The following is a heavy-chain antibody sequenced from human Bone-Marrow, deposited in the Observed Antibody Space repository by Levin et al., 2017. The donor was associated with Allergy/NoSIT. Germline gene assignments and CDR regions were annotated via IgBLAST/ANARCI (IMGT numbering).Heavy chain of an antibody. CDR1: GFTFSSYS. J-gene: IGHJ6*02. Sequence: GGSLRLSCAASGFTFSSYSMNWVRQAPGKGLEWVSSISSSSSYIYYADSVKGRFTISRDNAKNSLYLQMNSLRAEDTAVYYCARDGPDRGGMDVWGQGTTVTVSS. CDR2: ISSSSSYI. D-gene: IGHD1-14*01. V-gene: IGHV3-21*01. CDR3: ARDGPDRGGMDV.